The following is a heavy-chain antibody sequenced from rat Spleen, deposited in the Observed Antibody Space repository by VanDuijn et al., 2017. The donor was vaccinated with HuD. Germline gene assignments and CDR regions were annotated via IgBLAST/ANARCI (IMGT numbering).Heavy chain of an antibody. J-gene: IGHJ4*01. Sequence: EVQLVESGGGLVQPGRSMRLSCAASGFTFNDYGMAWVRQAPTKGLEWVASISTSGGSTYYRDSVKGRFTVSRDNAKSTLYLQMDSLRSEDTATYYCASDMDAWGQGASVTVSS. CDR2: ISTSGGST. CDR3: ASDMDA. CDR1: GFTFNDYG. V-gene: IGHV5-25*01.